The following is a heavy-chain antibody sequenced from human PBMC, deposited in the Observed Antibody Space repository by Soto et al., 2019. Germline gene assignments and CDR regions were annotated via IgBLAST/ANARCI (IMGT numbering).Heavy chain of an antibody. CDR3: ARSGYSGYELSYNWFDP. J-gene: IGHJ5*02. CDR1: GGTFSSYA. Sequence: ASVKVSCKASGGTFSSYAISWVRQAPGQGLEWMGGIIPIFGTANYAQKFQGRVTITADESTSTAYMELSSLRSEDTAVYYCARSGYSGYELSYNWFDPWGQGTLVTVSS. CDR2: IIPIFGTA. V-gene: IGHV1-69*13. D-gene: IGHD5-12*01.